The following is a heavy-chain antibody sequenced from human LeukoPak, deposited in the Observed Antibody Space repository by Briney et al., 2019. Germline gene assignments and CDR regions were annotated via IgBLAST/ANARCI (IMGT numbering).Heavy chain of an antibody. CDR3: ARDRDYYDSPDAFDI. CDR2: INPNSGGT. V-gene: IGHV1-2*06. D-gene: IGHD3-22*01. Sequence: GASVKVSCKASGYTFTGYYMHWVRQAPGQGLEWMGRINPNSGGTNYAQKFQGRVTMTRDTSISTAYMELSRLRSDDTAVYYCARDRDYYDSPDAFDIWGPGTMVTVSS. CDR1: GYTFTGYY. J-gene: IGHJ3*02.